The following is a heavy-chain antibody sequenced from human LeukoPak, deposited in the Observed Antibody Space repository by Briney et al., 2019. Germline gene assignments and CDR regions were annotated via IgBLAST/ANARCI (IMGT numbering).Heavy chain of an antibody. CDR3: AKDIPASGWAFDY. V-gene: IGHV3-23*01. CDR1: GFTFSSYA. J-gene: IGHJ4*02. Sequence: PGGSLRLSCAASGFTFSSYAMRWVRQAPGKGLEWVSGISGSDDNTYYADSVKGRFTISRDNSKNTLYLQMNSLRAEDTAVFYCAKDIPASGWAFDYWGQGTLVTVSS. D-gene: IGHD6-19*01. CDR2: ISGSDDNT.